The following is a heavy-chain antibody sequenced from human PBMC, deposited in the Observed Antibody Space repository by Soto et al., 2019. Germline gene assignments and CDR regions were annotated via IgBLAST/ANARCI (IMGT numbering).Heavy chain of an antibody. Sequence: PXASLQLSCAAYGFTFISYAMSWVRQAPGKGLEWVSAISGSGGSTYYADSVKGRFTISRDNSKNTLYLQMNRLRAEDTAVYYCAKGGYCSSTSCPNAFDIWGQGTMVTVSS. CDR2: ISGSGGST. CDR1: GFTFISYA. CDR3: AKGGYCSSTSCPNAFDI. J-gene: IGHJ3*02. D-gene: IGHD2-2*01. V-gene: IGHV3-23*01.